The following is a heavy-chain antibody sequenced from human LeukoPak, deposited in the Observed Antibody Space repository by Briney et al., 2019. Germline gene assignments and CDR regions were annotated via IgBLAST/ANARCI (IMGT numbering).Heavy chain of an antibody. CDR3: AAAEVLGTIYYFDY. D-gene: IGHD1/OR15-1a*01. J-gene: IGHJ4*02. Sequence: PGGSLRLSCAASGFTFSSYAMSWVRQAPGKGLEWVSAISGSGGSTYYADSVKGRFTISRDNSKNTLYLQMNSLRAEDTAVYYCAAAEVLGTIYYFDYWGQGTLVTVSS. V-gene: IGHV3-23*01. CDR2: ISGSGGST. CDR1: GFTFSSYA.